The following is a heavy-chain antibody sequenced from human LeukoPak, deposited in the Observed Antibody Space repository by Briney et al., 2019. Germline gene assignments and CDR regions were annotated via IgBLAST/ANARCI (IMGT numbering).Heavy chain of an antibody. V-gene: IGHV3-23*01. CDR3: ARRPRDTSGYYLGAFEA. J-gene: IGHJ3*01. D-gene: IGHD3-22*01. Sequence: GSLRLSCEVSGFIFSTYAMTWVRPAPGKGLEWVSAIGASGGDTYYSDSAKGRFTISRDNSKSTLYLHMSSLRAEDTAVYFCARRPRDTSGYYLGAFEAWGQGTTVTVSS. CDR2: IGASGGDT. CDR1: GFIFSTYA.